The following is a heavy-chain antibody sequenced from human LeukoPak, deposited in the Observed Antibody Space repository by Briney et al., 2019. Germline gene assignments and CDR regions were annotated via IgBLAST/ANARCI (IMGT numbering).Heavy chain of an antibody. D-gene: IGHD6-19*01. Sequence: PGGSLRLSCAASGFTVSSNYMSWVRQAPGKGLEWVSVSYSGGSTYYADSVKGRFTISRDNSKNTLYLQMNSLRAEDTAVYYCARDTGIAVAGSNYWGQGTLVTVSS. J-gene: IGHJ4*02. CDR2: SYSGGST. V-gene: IGHV3-53*01. CDR1: GFTVSSNY. CDR3: ARDTGIAVAGSNY.